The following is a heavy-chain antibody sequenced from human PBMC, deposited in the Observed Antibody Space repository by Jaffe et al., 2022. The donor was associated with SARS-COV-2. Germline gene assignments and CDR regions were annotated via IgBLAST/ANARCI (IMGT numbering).Heavy chain of an antibody. Sequence: QITLKESGPTLVKPTQTLTLTCTFSGFSLSTSGLGVGWIRQPPGKALEWLALIYWDDDKRYSPSLRSRLTITKDTSKNQVVLTMTNVDPVDTATYYCAHTRDTDWYFDFWGRGTLVTVSS. CDR1: GFSLSTSGLG. D-gene: IGHD3-10*01. CDR3: AHTRDTDWYFDF. V-gene: IGHV2-5*02. J-gene: IGHJ2*01. CDR2: IYWDDDK.